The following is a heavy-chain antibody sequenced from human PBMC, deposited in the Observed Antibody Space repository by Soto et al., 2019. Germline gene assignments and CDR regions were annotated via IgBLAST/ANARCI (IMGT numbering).Heavy chain of an antibody. J-gene: IGHJ6*02. CDR1: GGTFTYYA. D-gene: IGHD2-2*01. Sequence: VQLVQSGAEVKKPGSSVKVSCTASGGTFTYYAVSWVRQATGQGLQWMGGIVPKFGTANYAQNFQGRVTITADESTDTAYMELSSLRSEDTAVYYCAREGGGRYCTSSSCYQGYYFGMDVWGQGTTVTVSS. CDR2: IVPKFGTA. V-gene: IGHV1-69*01. CDR3: AREGGGRYCTSSSCYQGYYFGMDV.